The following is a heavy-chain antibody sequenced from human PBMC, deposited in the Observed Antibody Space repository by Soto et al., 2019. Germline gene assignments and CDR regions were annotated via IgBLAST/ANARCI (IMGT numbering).Heavy chain of an antibody. CDR3: ARKKVVDTAMAPDY. V-gene: IGHV4-39*01. CDR1: GGSISSSSYY. Sequence: SETLSLTCTVSGGSISSSSYYWGWIRQPPGKGLEWIGSIYYSGSTYYNPSLKSRVTISVDTSKNQFYLKLRSVTAADTAVYYCARKKVVDTAMAPDYWGQGTLVTVSS. CDR2: IYYSGST. J-gene: IGHJ4*02. D-gene: IGHD5-18*01.